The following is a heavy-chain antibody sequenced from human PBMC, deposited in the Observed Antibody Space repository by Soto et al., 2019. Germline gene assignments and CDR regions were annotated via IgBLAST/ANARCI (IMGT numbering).Heavy chain of an antibody. CDR3: ARVRCSGCDCFYDY. CDR2: IKQDGSEK. CDR1: GFTSSSYW. Sequence: QSGGSLRLSCAASGFTSSSYWISCVRQAPGKGLEWVANIKQDGSEKYYVDSVKGRFTISRDNAKNSLYLQMNSLRVEDTAMSYCARVRCSGCDCFYDYWGQVTLVTVSS. D-gene: IGHD2-21*02. V-gene: IGHV3-7*03. J-gene: IGHJ4*02.